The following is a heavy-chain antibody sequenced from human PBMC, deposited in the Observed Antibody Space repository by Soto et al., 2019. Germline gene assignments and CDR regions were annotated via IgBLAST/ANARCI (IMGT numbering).Heavy chain of an antibody. CDR1: GFRFSSKA. D-gene: IGHD6-6*01. Sequence: EVQLLESGGGLVQPGGSLRLSCAASGFRFSSKAMSWVRQAPGKGLEWVSIISGSGSSTYYTDSLKGRFTISRDNSKNMVYLEMNYLRAEDTAVYYCAKENGFQFVNFGASGCDYWGEGSLVSVSS. V-gene: IGHV3-23*01. J-gene: IGHJ4*02. CDR3: AKENGFQFVNFGASGCDY. CDR2: ISGSGSST.